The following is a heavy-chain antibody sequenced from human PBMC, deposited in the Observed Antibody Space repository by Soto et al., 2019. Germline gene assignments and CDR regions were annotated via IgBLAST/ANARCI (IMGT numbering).Heavy chain of an antibody. Sequence: ASVKVSCKASGGTFSNYAINWVRQAPGQGLEWMGGIIPLFGTPNYAQKFQGRVTFTAHKSTSTAYMELRSLRSDDTAVYYCARGWETVGTTTTFAYWGQGALVTVFS. J-gene: IGHJ4*02. CDR2: IIPLFGTP. V-gene: IGHV1-69*06. CDR3: ARGWETVGTTTTFAY. CDR1: GGTFSNYA. D-gene: IGHD1-26*01.